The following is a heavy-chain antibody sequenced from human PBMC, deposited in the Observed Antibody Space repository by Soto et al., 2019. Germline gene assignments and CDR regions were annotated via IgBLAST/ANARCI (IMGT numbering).Heavy chain of an antibody. J-gene: IGHJ4*02. CDR2: ISGSGGST. Sequence: GGSLRLSCAASGFTFSSYAMIWVRQAPGKGLEWVSAISGSGGSTYYADSVKGRFTISRDNSKNTLYLQMNSLRAEDTAVYYCAINAYYYDSSGYSRENDYWGQGTLVTVSS. CDR3: AINAYYYDSSGYSRENDY. CDR1: GFTFSSYA. D-gene: IGHD3-22*01. V-gene: IGHV3-23*01.